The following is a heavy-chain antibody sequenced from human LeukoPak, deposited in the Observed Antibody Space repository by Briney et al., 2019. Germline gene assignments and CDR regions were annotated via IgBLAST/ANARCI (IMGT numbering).Heavy chain of an antibody. Sequence: ASVQRCCTASGYTFASYEIGGVRQAPGQGLEWMGWISAYNGNTNYAQKLQGRVTMTTDTSTSTAYMELRSLRSDDTAVYYCVGGLRSSWDTFDYWGQGTLVTVSS. J-gene: IGHJ4*02. D-gene: IGHD6-13*01. CDR3: VGGLRSSWDTFDY. V-gene: IGHV1-18*04. CDR1: GYTFASYE. CDR2: ISAYNGNT.